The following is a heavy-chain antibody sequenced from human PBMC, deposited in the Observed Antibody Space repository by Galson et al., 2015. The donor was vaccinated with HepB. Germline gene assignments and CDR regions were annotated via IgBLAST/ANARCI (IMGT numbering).Heavy chain of an antibody. CDR3: AKDRWTRRVALRGSDY. J-gene: IGHJ4*02. V-gene: IGHV3-30*18. D-gene: IGHD3/OR15-3a*01. CDR2: ISHDGSDK. CDR1: GFTFSSYG. Sequence: SLRLSCAASGFTFSSYGMHWVRQAPGKGLEWVAIISHDGSDKFYADSVRGRLSISRDNTANALFLVMNNLRGDDTGVYYCAKDRWTRRVALRGSDYWAQGTVAAVSS.